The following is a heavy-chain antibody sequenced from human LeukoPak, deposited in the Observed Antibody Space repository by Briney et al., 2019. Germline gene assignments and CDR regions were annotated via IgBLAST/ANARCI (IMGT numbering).Heavy chain of an antibody. CDR3: ARMTGGLWDY. Sequence: PGGSLRLSCAASQFTFSTYWMSWLRQAPGKGLEWVANIKEDGSVKYYVDSVEGRFTISRDNAKNSLFLQVNSLRAEDTAVYYCARMTGGLWDYWGQGTLVTVSS. V-gene: IGHV3-7*05. D-gene: IGHD2-15*01. J-gene: IGHJ4*02. CDR1: QFTFSTYW. CDR2: IKEDGSVK.